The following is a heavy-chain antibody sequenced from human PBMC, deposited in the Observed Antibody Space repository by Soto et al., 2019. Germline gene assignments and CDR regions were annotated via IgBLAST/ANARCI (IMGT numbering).Heavy chain of an antibody. J-gene: IGHJ6*03. V-gene: IGHV3-9*01. CDR1: GFTFDDYA. D-gene: IGHD3-10*01. CDR3: AKDISYYYGSGREKYYYYYYMDV. CDR2: ISWNSGSI. Sequence: GGSLRLSCAASGFTFDDYAMHWVRQAPGKGLEWVSGISWNSGSIGYADSVKGRFTISRDNAKNSLYLQMNSLRAEDTALYYCAKDISYYYGSGREKYYYYYYMDVWGKGTTVTVSS.